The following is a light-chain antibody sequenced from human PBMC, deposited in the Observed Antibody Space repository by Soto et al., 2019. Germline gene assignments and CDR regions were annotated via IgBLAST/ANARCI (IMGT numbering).Light chain of an antibody. CDR2: GPS. V-gene: IGKV3-20*01. CDR3: QQYDSSPRT. CDR1: QSISSSY. Sequence: EIVLTQSPGTLSLSPGERATLSCRASQSISSSYLAWYQQKPGQAPRLLIYGPSSRATGIPDRFSGSGSGTDFTLTINRLETEDFAVYYCQQYDSSPRTFSQGTKVDIK. J-gene: IGKJ1*01.